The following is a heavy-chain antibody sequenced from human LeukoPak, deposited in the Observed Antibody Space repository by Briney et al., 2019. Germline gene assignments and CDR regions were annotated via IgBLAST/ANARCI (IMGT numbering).Heavy chain of an antibody. J-gene: IGHJ4*02. CDR2: IFHSGAT. CDR1: GGSISSSNW. CDR3: ARGVYRGTIRGLLDY. D-gene: IGHD3-10*01. Sequence: SGTLSLTCAVSGGSISSSNWWNWVRQPPGEGLEWIGEIFHSGATNYNPSLESRVTISIDKSKNQFSLRLSSVTAADTAVYYCARGVYRGTIRGLLDYWGQGTLLTVSS. V-gene: IGHV4-4*02.